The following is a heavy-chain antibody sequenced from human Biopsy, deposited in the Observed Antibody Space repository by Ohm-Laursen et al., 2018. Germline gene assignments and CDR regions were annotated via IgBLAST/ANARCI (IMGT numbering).Heavy chain of an antibody. CDR2: VNPNSGAT. J-gene: IGHJ3*02. V-gene: IGHV1-2*02. CDR3: ARDRMVTIITLVRADTFDI. CDR1: GDTFTDYS. Sequence: SSVKVSCKASGDTFTDYSLHWVRQAPGHGLEWIGWVNPNSGATNYAQKFQGRVTMTSDTSIITAYIELRRLISDDTAVYFCARDRMVTIITLVRADTFDIWGQGTLVSVSS. D-gene: IGHD3-10*01.